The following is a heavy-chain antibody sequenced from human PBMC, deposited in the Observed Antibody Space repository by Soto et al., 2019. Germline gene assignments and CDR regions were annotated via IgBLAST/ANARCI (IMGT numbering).Heavy chain of an antibody. D-gene: IGHD2-8*02. V-gene: IGHV4-31*03. CDR2: IYYSGST. J-gene: IGHJ5*02. CDR1: GGSISSGGYY. Sequence: SETLSLTCTVSGGSISSGGYYWSWIRQHPGKGLEWIGYIYYSGSTYYDPSLKSRVTISVDTSKNQFSLKPSSVTAADTAVYYCARAGPDHRNNWFDPWGQGTLVTVSS. CDR3: ARAGPDHRNNWFDP.